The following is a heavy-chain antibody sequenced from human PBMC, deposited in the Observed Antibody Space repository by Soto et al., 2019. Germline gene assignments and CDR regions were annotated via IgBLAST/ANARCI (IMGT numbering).Heavy chain of an antibody. Sequence: PGGSLRLSCAASGFTFSSYWMSWVRQAPGKGLEWVANIKQDGSEKYYVDSVKGRFTISRDNAKNSLYLQMNSLRAEDTAVYYCASPRDFDWLRTENAVDIWGQGTMVTVSS. CDR1: GFTFSSYW. V-gene: IGHV3-7*01. J-gene: IGHJ3*02. CDR2: IKQDGSEK. D-gene: IGHD3-9*01. CDR3: ASPRDFDWLRTENAVDI.